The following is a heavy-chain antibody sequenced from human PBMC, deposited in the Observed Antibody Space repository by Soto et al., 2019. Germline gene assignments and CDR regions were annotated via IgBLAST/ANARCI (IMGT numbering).Heavy chain of an antibody. J-gene: IGHJ4*02. D-gene: IGHD2-15*01. Sequence: PGGSLRLSCAASGFTFSSYIMNWVRQAPGKGLEWVSSISSSSSYIYYADSVKGRFTISRDNAKNSLYLQMNSLRAEDTAVYYCARGRPVVEVVAGFDYWGQGTLVTVS. V-gene: IGHV3-21*01. CDR2: ISSSSSYI. CDR1: GFTFSSYI. CDR3: ARGRPVVEVVAGFDY.